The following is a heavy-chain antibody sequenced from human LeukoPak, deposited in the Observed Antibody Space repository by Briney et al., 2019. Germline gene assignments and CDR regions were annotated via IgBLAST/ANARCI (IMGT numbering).Heavy chain of an antibody. J-gene: IGHJ4*02. D-gene: IGHD1-26*01. Sequence: PGGSLRLSCAASGLTFSSYAMSWVRQAPGKGLEWVSTISGDGGGTHYADSVKGRSTISRDNSKNTLYLQMNSLRAEDTAVYYCATKSGTYFDYWGQGTLVTVSS. CDR2: ISGDGGGT. CDR3: ATKSGTYFDY. V-gene: IGHV3-23*01. CDR1: GLTFSSYA.